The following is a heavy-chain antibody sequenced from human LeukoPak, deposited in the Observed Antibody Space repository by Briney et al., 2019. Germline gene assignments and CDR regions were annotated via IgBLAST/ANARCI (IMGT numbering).Heavy chain of an antibody. CDR1: GFTFSSYS. CDR3: ARPTVTTLYAFDI. D-gene: IGHD4-17*01. J-gene: IGHJ3*02. Sequence: GGPLRLSCAASGFTFSSYSMNWVRQAPGKGLEWVSYISSSSSTIYYADSVKGRFTISRDNAKNSLYLQMNSLRAEDTAVYYCARPTVTTLYAFDIWGQGTMVTVSS. V-gene: IGHV3-48*01. CDR2: ISSSSSTI.